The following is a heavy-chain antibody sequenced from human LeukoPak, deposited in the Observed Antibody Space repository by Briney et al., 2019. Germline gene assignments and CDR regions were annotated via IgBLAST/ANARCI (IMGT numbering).Heavy chain of an antibody. Sequence: QPGGSLRLSCAASGFTFSSYAMHWVRQAPGKGLEWVAVISYDGSNKYYADSVKGRFTISRDNSKNTLYLQMNSLRAEDTAVYYCASDPSDVDTDYYWGQGTLVTVSS. V-gene: IGHV3-30-3*01. CDR3: ASDPSDVDTDYY. CDR1: GFTFSSYA. CDR2: ISYDGSNK. J-gene: IGHJ4*02. D-gene: IGHD5-18*01.